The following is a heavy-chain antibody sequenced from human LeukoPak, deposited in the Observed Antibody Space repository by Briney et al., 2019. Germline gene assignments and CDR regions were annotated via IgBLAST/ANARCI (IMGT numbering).Heavy chain of an antibody. CDR2: IRNRARSYTT. CDR3: ARVENYYENRVFSSDVFDI. CDR1: GFTFSDHY. V-gene: IGHV3-72*01. Sequence: PGGSLRLSCAASGFTFSDHYMDWVRQAPGKGLQWVARIRNRARSYTTQYAPSVRDRFTISRDDTENSLFLQMNSLNTEDTAVYFCARVENYYENRVFSSDVFDIWGQGKMVTVAS. D-gene: IGHD3-22*01. J-gene: IGHJ3*02.